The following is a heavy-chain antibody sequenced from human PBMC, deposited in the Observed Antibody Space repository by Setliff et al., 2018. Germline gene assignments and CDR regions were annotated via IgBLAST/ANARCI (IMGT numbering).Heavy chain of an antibody. CDR2: IYYSGST. Sequence: ASETLSLTCTVSGGSVSDSTYYWGWIRQPPGKGLEWIGSIYYSGSTYYNPSLKSRVTISVDTSKNQFSLKLSSVTAADTAVYYCARGRAGHSGHWGQGTLVTVSS. J-gene: IGHJ4*02. D-gene: IGHD6-19*01. CDR1: GGSVSDSTYY. V-gene: IGHV4-39*07. CDR3: ARGRAGHSGH.